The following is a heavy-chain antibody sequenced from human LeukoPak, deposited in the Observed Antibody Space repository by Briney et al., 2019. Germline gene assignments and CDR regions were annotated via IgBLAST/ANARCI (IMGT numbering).Heavy chain of an antibody. J-gene: IGHJ4*02. D-gene: IGHD6-13*01. CDR1: GGSFSGYY. V-gene: IGHV4-34*01. CDR3: ARDSSSWYGGFDY. Sequence: SETLSLTCAVYGGSFSGYYWGWIRQPPGKGLEWIGEINHSGSTNYHPSLKSRVTISVDTSKNQFSLKLSSVTAADTAVYYCARDSSSWYGGFDYWGQGTLVTVSS. CDR2: INHSGST.